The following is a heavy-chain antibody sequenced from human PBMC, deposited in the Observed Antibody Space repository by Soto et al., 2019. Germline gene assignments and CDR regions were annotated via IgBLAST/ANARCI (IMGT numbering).Heavy chain of an antibody. Sequence: SETLSLTCAVYGGSFSGYYWSWIRQPPGKGLEWIGEINHSGSTNYNPSLKSRVTISVDTSKNQFSLKLSSVTAADTAVYYCGTLSPPGQPADYWGQGTLVIVSS. V-gene: IGHV4-34*01. CDR1: GGSFSGYY. CDR2: INHSGST. J-gene: IGHJ4*02. CDR3: GTLSPPGQPADY. D-gene: IGHD3-10*01.